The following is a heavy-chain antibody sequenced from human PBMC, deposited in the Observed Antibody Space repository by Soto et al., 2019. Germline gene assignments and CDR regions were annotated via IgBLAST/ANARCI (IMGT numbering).Heavy chain of an antibody. CDR3: ATACRDGYNCLDY. Sequence: ASVKVSCKASGYTFTSYYMHWVRQAPGQWLEWMGIINPNSGGTNYAQKFQGWVTMTRDTSISTAYMELSRLTSDDTAVYYCATACRDGYNCLDYWGQGTLVTVSS. CDR2: INPNSGGT. D-gene: IGHD5-12*01. CDR1: GYTFTSYY. V-gene: IGHV1-2*04. J-gene: IGHJ4*02.